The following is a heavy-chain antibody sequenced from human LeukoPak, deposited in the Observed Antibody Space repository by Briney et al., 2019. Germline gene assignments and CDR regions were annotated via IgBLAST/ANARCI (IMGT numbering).Heavy chain of an antibody. Sequence: SSVNVSCKASRYTFTGYLMLWVRQAAGQGVEGMGWINPNNGGTNYEQKFQGRVTMTRDTSISTAYMELSRLRSDDTAVYYCAREKEQIDSSGYPHDYWGQGTLVTVSS. V-gene: IGHV1-2*02. CDR2: INPNNGGT. CDR3: AREKEQIDSSGYPHDY. D-gene: IGHD3-22*01. CDR1: RYTFTGYL. J-gene: IGHJ4*02.